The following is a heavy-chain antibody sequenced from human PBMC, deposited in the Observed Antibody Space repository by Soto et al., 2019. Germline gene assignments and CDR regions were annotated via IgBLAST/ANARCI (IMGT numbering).Heavy chain of an antibody. D-gene: IGHD3-10*01. Sequence: GLEWMGRIIPFHGVTNYAQKFQARVTITADKSTSTAYMELSGLRFEDTAMYYCTRDWEITVSTWSFGGFWGRGTLVTVSS. J-gene: IGHJ4*02. CDR3: TRDWEITVSTWSFGGF. CDR2: IIPFHGVT. V-gene: IGHV1-69*04.